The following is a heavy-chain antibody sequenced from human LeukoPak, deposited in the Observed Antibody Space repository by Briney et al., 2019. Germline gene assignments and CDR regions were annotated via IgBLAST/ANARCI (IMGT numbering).Heavy chain of an antibody. J-gene: IGHJ4*02. CDR3: AREGATGIDY. CDR2: ISSSSSYI. V-gene: IGHV3-21*01. D-gene: IGHD1-26*01. Sequence: GGSLRLSCAASGFTFSSYSMNWVRQAPGKGLEWVSSISSSSSYIYYADSVKGRFTISRDNAKNSLYLQMNSLRAEDTAAYYCAREGATGIDYWGQGTLVTVSS. CDR1: GFTFSSYS.